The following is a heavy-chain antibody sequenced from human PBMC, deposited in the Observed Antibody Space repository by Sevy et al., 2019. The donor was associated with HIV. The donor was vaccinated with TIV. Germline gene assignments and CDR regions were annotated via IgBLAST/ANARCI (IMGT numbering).Heavy chain of an antibody. CDR1: GGSMTTSSYY. V-gene: IGHV4-39*01. Sequence: SETLSLSCTVSGGSMTTSSYYWGWIRQPPGKGLEWIGSVYSTGSTSYNPSLRCRVVVSADTSKIQFFLKLDSVSAAETAVYYCATPRASSWYAGTRGYFDVWGRGTLVSASS. J-gene: IGHJ2*01. D-gene: IGHD6-13*01. CDR2: VYSTGST. CDR3: ATPRASSWYAGTRGYFDV.